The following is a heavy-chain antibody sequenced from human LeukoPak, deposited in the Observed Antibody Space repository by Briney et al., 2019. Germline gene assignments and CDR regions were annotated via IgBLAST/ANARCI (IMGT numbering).Heavy chain of an antibody. CDR1: GFTVSNNY. Sequence: GGSLRLSCVVSGFTVSNNYMSWVRQAPRKGLEWVSLIYSGGSTYYADSVKGRFTISRDNYKNTLYLQMNSLRAEDTAVYYCASIKVAVAGSGAWGQGTLVTVSS. V-gene: IGHV3-53*01. CDR3: ASIKVAVAGSGA. CDR2: IYSGGST. J-gene: IGHJ4*02. D-gene: IGHD6-19*01.